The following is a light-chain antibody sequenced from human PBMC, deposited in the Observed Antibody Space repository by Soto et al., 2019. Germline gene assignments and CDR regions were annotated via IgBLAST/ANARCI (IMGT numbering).Light chain of an antibody. CDR2: EVS. J-gene: IGLJ2*01. CDR3: SSYAGSNNVI. Sequence: QSALTQPPSASGSPGQSVTISCTGTSSDLGAYDFVSWYQQHPGKAPKLMIYEVSKRPSGVPDRFSGSKSGNTASLTVTGLQAEDEADYYCSSYAGSNNVIFGGGTKVTVL. CDR1: SSDLGAYDF. V-gene: IGLV2-8*01.